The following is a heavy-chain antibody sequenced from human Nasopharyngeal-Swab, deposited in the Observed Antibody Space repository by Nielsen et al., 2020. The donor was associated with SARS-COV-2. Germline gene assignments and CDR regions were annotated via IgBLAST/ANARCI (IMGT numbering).Heavy chain of an antibody. D-gene: IGHD2-15*01. V-gene: IGHV1-69*13. Sequence: SSVKVSCKASGGTFSSYAISWVRQAPGQGLEWMGGIIPIFGTANYAQKFQGRVTITADESTSTAYMELSSLRSEDTAVYYCARLYCSGGSCYSPGLYYYYYMDVWGKGTTVTVSS. J-gene: IGHJ6*03. CDR1: GGTFSSYA. CDR2: IIPIFGTA. CDR3: ARLYCSGGSCYSPGLYYYYYMDV.